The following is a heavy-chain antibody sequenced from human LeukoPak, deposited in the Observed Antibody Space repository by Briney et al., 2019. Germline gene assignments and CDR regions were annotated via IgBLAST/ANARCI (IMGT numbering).Heavy chain of an antibody. CDR1: GDSIKSGSSY. CDR2: IDSSGTT. D-gene: IGHD3-3*01. CDR3: ARDRITIFGVPEDYYYIDV. Sequence: PSETLSLTCTVSGDSIKSGSSYWNWVRQSAGKGLEWIGRIDSSGTTYYNPSLKSRVTISVDTSNNHFSLKLTSVTAADTAVYYCARDRITIFGVPEDYYYIDVWGKGTTVTVSS. J-gene: IGHJ6*03. V-gene: IGHV4-61*02.